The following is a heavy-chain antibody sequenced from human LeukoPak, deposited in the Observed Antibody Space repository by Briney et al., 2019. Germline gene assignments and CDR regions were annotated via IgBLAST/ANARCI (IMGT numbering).Heavy chain of an antibody. J-gene: IGHJ4*02. V-gene: IGHV3-7*01. D-gene: IGHD2-21*02. CDR2: INQDASEI. Sequence: GGALRLSCAAPGFTFSTYWMNLYRQAPGEGLEWVGNINQDASEINYVDSVRGRFTISRDNAKNSLHLQMNSLRAEDTAVYYCATDRDNSDWQKRFDSWGQGTLVTVSS. CDR3: ATDRDNSDWQKRFDS. CDR1: GFTFSTYW.